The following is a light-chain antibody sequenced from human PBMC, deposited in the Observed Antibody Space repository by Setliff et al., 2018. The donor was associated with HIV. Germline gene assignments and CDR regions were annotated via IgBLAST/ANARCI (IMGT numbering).Light chain of an antibody. CDR2: YDS. Sequence: SYELAQPPSVSVAPGKTARITCGGNNIGSKSVHWHQQKPGQAPVLVIYYDSDRPSGIPELFSGSNSGNTATLTISRVEAGDEADYYCQVWDSSSDHYVFGTGTKVTVL. V-gene: IGLV3-21*04. J-gene: IGLJ1*01. CDR1: NIGSKS. CDR3: QVWDSSSDHYV.